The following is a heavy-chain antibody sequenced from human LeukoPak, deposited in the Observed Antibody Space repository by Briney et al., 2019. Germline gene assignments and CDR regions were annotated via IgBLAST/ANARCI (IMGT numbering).Heavy chain of an antibody. J-gene: IGHJ4*02. CDR3: AKVWFGESRFDY. D-gene: IGHD3-10*01. CDR1: GFTFSSYA. CDR2: ISSSGGST. V-gene: IGHV3-23*01. Sequence: GGSLRLSCAASGFTFSSYAMSWVRQAPGKGLEWVSAISSSGGSTYYADSVKGRFTISRDNSKNTLYLQMNSLRAEDTAVYYCAKVWFGESRFDYWGQGTLVTVSS.